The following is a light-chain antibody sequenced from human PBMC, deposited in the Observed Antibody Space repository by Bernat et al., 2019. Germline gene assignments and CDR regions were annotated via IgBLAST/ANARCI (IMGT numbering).Light chain of an antibody. CDR3: QQSFSTPWT. CDR2: GAS. CDR1: QGIRTY. V-gene: IGKV1-39*01. J-gene: IGKJ1*01. Sequence: DVQMIQSPSSLSASVGDRVTISCRASQGIRTYLNWYQQRPGKAPKLLIHGASTLQSGVPARFSGSGSGIDFTLTISPLQSEDFATYYCQQSFSTPWTFGRGTLVEI.